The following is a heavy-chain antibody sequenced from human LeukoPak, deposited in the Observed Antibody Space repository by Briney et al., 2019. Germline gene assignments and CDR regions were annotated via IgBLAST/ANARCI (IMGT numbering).Heavy chain of an antibody. CDR1: GDSISTYY. CDR3: ARLRWQLVGPYFDY. CDR2: IYSSGNT. J-gene: IGHJ4*02. D-gene: IGHD6-13*01. V-gene: IGHV4-59*01. Sequence: SETLSLTCSFSGDSISTYYWSWIRQSPGKGLEWIGHIYSSGNTDYNPSLKSRVTISVDPSRSQFSLRLSAVTATDSAVYYCARLRWQLVGPYFDYWGQGILVTVSS.